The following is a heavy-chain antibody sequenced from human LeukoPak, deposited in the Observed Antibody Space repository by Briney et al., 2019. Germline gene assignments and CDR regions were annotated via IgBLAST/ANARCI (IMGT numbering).Heavy chain of an antibody. CDR1: TFTFSTYA. J-gene: IGHJ4*02. Sequence: GGSLRLSCTASTFTFSTYAMHWVRQAPGKGLEWVAAISYDGTNKYYADSVKGRINISRDNSKNTVYLQMSNVTAEDTAMYHCARDRGGSGWYYLDYWGQGTLVTVSS. CDR3: ARDRGGSGWYYLDY. V-gene: IGHV3-30-3*01. D-gene: IGHD6-19*01. CDR2: ISYDGTNK.